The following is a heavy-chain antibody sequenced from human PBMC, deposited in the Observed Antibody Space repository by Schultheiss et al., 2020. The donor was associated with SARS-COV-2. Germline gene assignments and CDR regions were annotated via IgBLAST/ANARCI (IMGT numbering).Heavy chain of an antibody. CDR3: ASSGYSYGGPFDY. V-gene: IGHV3-53*01. J-gene: IGHJ4*02. Sequence: GESLKISCAASGFTVSSNYMSWVRQAPGKGLEWVSVIYSGGSTYYADSVKGRFTISRDNSKNTLYLQMNSLRAEDTAVYYCASSGYSYGGPFDYWGQGTLVTVSS. D-gene: IGHD5-18*01. CDR2: IYSGGST. CDR1: GFTVSSNY.